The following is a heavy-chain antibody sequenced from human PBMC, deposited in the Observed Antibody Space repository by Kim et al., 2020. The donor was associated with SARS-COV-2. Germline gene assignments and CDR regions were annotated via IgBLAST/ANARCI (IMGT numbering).Heavy chain of an antibody. Sequence: GGSLRLSCAASGFTFSIYSIDWVRLAPGKGLEWIIYISSTSRNIYYADSVKGRFTVSRDNAENSVYLQMDSLTDEDTAIYYCAGVGPSGYTVDYWGQGTPVTVSS. CDR2: ISSTSRNI. J-gene: IGHJ4*02. D-gene: IGHD2-2*02. CDR3: AGVGPSGYTVDY. CDR1: GFTFSIYS. V-gene: IGHV3-48*02.